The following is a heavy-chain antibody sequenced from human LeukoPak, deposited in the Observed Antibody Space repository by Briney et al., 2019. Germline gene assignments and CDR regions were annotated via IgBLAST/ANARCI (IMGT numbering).Heavy chain of an antibody. Sequence: SETLSLTCTVSGGSISSSSYYWGWIRQPPGKGLEWIGSIYYSGSTYYNPSLKSRVTISVDTSKNQFSLKLSSVTAADTAVYYCARERRVYCSGGSCYYYYYYMDVWGKGTTVTVSS. CDR1: GGSISSSSYY. D-gene: IGHD2-15*01. V-gene: IGHV4-39*07. J-gene: IGHJ6*03. CDR2: IYYSGST. CDR3: ARERRVYCSGGSCYYYYYYMDV.